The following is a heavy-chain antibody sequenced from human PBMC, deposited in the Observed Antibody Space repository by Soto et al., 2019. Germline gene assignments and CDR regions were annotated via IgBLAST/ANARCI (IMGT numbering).Heavy chain of an antibody. CDR1: GFTFSSYG. J-gene: IGHJ4*02. CDR2: ISYDGSNK. D-gene: IGHD1-26*01. V-gene: IGHV3-30*18. CDR3: AKEGEYSGSPIFDY. Sequence: QVQLVESGGCVVQPGRSLRLSCAASGFTFSSYGMHWVRQAPGKGLEWVTVISYDGSNKLYADSVKGRFTISRDNSKNPMYLQMNSLRAEDTAVYYCAKEGEYSGSPIFDYWGQGTLVNVSS.